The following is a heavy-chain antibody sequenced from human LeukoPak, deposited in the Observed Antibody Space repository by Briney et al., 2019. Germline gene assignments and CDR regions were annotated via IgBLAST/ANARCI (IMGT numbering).Heavy chain of an antibody. J-gene: IGHJ5*02. V-gene: IGHV4-39*07. Sequence: SETLSLTCTVSGGSISSSSYYWGWIRQPPGKGLEWIGSIYYSGSTYYNPSLKSRVTISVDTSKNQFSLKLSSVTAADTAMYYCARERGGNFGFDPWGQGILVTVSS. CDR3: ARERGGNFGFDP. CDR2: IYYSGST. D-gene: IGHD4-23*01. CDR1: GGSISSSSYY.